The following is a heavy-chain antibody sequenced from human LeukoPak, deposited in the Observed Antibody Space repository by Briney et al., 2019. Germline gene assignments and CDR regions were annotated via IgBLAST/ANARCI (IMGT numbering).Heavy chain of an antibody. CDR2: IYSGGST. CDR1: GFTVSSNY. Sequence: PGGSLRLSCAASGFTVSSNYMSWVRQAPGKGLEWVSVIYSGGSTYYADSVKGRFTISRDYSKNTLYLQMNSLRAEDTAVYYCARDLPNYYGSGRGQGTLVTVSS. J-gene: IGHJ4*02. D-gene: IGHD3-10*01. V-gene: IGHV3-66*01. CDR3: ARDLPNYYGSG.